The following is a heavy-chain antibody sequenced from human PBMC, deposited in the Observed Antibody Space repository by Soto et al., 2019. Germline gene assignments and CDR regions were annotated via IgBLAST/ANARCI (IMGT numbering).Heavy chain of an antibody. CDR1: GGSFSGYY. D-gene: IGHD3-3*01. CDR3: ARGGLRFLEWLLYSPTPYFDY. J-gene: IGHJ4*02. CDR2: INHSGST. Sequence: QVQLQQWDAGLLKPSETLSLTCAVYGGSFSGYYWSWIRQPPGKGLEWIGEINHSGSTNYNPSLKSRVTISVDTSKNQFSLKLSSVTAADTAVYYCARGGLRFLEWLLYSPTPYFDYWGQGTLVTVSS. V-gene: IGHV4-34*01.